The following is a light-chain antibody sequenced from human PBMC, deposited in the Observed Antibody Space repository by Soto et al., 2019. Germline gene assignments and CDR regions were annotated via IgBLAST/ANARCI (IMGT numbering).Light chain of an antibody. CDR1: QGISNY. CDR3: QNYNGAPWT. V-gene: IGKV1-27*01. Sequence: DIQMTQSPSSLSASVDRVTITCRASQGISNYLVWYQQKPGKVPKLLIYAASTLQSGVPSRFSGSGSGTDFTLTISSLQPEDVATYYCQNYNGAPWTFGQGTKVEIK. J-gene: IGKJ1*01. CDR2: AAS.